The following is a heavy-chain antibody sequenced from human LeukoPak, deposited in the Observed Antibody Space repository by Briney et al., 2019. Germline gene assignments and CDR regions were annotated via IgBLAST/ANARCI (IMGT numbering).Heavy chain of an antibody. V-gene: IGHV4-59*12. CDR3: ARDFSGLDQGY. CDR1: GGSISSYY. D-gene: IGHD3/OR15-3a*01. CDR2: IYHSGST. Sequence: SETLSLTCTVSGGSISSYYWSWIRQPPGKGLEWIGYIYHSGSTYYNPSLKSRVTISVDRSKNQFSLKLSSVTAADTAVYYCARDFSGLDQGYWGQGTLVTVSS. J-gene: IGHJ4*02.